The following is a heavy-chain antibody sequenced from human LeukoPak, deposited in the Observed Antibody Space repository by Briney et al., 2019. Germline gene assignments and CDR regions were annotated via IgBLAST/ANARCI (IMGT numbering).Heavy chain of an antibody. J-gene: IGHJ6*03. V-gene: IGHV1-69*13. CDR1: GGTFRTFA. D-gene: IGHD6-25*01. CDR3: GLSGNYYYYYMDV. CDR2: IIPIFGIP. Sequence: SVKVSCKASGGTFRTFAISWVRRAPGQGLEWMGGIIPIFGIPDSAQKFQGRLTITADESTTTAYMELSSLRSDDTAIYYCGLSGNYYYYYMDVWGKGTTVTISS.